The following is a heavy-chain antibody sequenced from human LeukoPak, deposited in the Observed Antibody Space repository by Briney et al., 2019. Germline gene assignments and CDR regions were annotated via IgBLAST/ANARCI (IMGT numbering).Heavy chain of an antibody. Sequence: GASVKVSCKASGYTFTGYYMHWVRQAPGQGLEWMGWINTNGGGTNYAQKFQGRVTMTRDTSISTAYMELSRLRSDDTAVYYCARVVAYCGGDCASDDAFDIWGQGTMVTVSS. CDR2: INTNGGGT. J-gene: IGHJ3*02. CDR3: ARVVAYCGGDCASDDAFDI. V-gene: IGHV1-2*02. D-gene: IGHD2-21*02. CDR1: GYTFTGYY.